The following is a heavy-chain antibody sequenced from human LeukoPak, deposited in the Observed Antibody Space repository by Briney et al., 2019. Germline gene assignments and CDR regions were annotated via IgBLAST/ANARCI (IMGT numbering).Heavy chain of an antibody. V-gene: IGHV3-30-3*01. CDR3: ARDRDSSGWYEGFDY. J-gene: IGHJ4*02. Sequence: GRSLRLSCAASGFTFSSSAMHWVRQAPDKGLEWVEVISYDGSNKYYADSVKGRFTISRDNSKNTLYLQMNSLRADDTAVYYCARDRDSSGWYEGFDYWGQGTLVTVSS. CDR1: GFTFSSSA. CDR2: ISYDGSNK. D-gene: IGHD6-19*01.